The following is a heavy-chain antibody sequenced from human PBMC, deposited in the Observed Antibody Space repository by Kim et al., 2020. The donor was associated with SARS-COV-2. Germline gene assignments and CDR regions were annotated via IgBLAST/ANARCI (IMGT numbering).Heavy chain of an antibody. CDR1: GFTFDDYA. CDR2: IKWNSGRI. J-gene: IGHJ6*02. CDR3: AKGMDGMDV. V-gene: IGHV3-9*01. Sequence: GGSLRLSCAASGFTFDDYAMHWVRQAPGKGLEWVSGIKWNSGRIGYADSVKGRFTISRDNAKNSLYLQMNSLRAEDTALYYCAKGMDGMDVWGQGTTVTVSS.